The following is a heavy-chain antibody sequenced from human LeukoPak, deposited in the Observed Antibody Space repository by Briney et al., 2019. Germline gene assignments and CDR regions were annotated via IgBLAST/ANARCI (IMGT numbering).Heavy chain of an antibody. CDR1: GFTFSTYD. D-gene: IGHD3-9*01. Sequence: GGSLRLSCAASGFTFSTYDFHWVRQAPGKGLEWVSAIGTVGDTHYPGSVKGRFTISRENAKNSVFLQMDSLRAGDTAVYYCVRESNDFLTGYYDYWGQGILVTVSS. CDR3: VRESNDFLTGYYDY. J-gene: IGHJ4*02. V-gene: IGHV3-13*01. CDR2: IGTVGDT.